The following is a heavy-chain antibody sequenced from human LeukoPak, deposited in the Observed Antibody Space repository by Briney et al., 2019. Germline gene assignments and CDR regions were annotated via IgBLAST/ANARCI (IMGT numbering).Heavy chain of an antibody. CDR1: GYIFTSYG. V-gene: IGHV1-18*01. Sequence: ASVKVSCKASGYIFTSYGISWVRQAPGQGLEWMGWISAYNGNTNYAQKLQGRVTMTTDTSTSTAYMELRSLRSDDTAVYYCARDGYYYGSGSFYYYGMDVWGQGTTVTVSS. CDR3: ARDGYYYGSGSFYYYGMDV. J-gene: IGHJ6*02. D-gene: IGHD3-10*01. CDR2: ISAYNGNT.